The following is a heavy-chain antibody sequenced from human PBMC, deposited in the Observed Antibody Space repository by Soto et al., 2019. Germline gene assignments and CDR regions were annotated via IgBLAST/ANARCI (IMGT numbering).Heavy chain of an antibody. CDR1: GSTFSNFA. V-gene: IGHV3-30-3*01. CDR3: AKDSSGRYPAYFDY. J-gene: IGHJ4*02. D-gene: IGHD1-26*01. Sequence: QVYLVESGGGVVQPGRSLRLSCAASGSTFSNFAMHWVRQAPGKGLEWVSVITYDGSNKYYADSVTGRFTISRDNSKNPLYLQMNSLRPDDTAVYYCAKDSSGRYPAYFDYWGQGTQVTVSA. CDR2: ITYDGSNK.